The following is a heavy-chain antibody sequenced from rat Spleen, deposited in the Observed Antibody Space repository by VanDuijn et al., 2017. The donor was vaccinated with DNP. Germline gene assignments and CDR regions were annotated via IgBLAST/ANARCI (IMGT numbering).Heavy chain of an antibody. CDR2: INSVGST. D-gene: IGHD1-7*01. CDR1: GYSITSGYR. Sequence: EVQLQESGPGLVKPSQSLSLTCSVTGYSITSGYRWNWIRKFPGNKLEWMGCINSVGSTNYNPSLKSRISVTRDTSKNHFFLHLNSVTIEDTATYYCARWTRYFDYWGQGVMVTVSS. J-gene: IGHJ2*01. V-gene: IGHV3-3*01. CDR3: ARWTRYFDY.